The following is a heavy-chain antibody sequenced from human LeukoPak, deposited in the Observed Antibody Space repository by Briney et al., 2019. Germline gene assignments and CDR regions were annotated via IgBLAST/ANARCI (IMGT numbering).Heavy chain of an antibody. D-gene: IGHD4-23*01. CDR1: GGSFSGYY. CDR3: ARGRLGGPLNY. Sequence: SETLSLTSAVYGGSFSGYYWSWIRQPPGKGLEWIGEINHSGSTNYNPSLKSRVTISVDTSKNQFSLKLSSVTAADTAVYYCARGRLGGPLNYWGQGTLVTVSS. J-gene: IGHJ4*02. CDR2: INHSGST. V-gene: IGHV4-34*01.